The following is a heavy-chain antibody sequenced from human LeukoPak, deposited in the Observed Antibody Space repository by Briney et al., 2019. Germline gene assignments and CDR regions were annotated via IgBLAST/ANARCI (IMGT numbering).Heavy chain of an antibody. D-gene: IGHD6-19*01. CDR2: VKEDGSIQ. CDR3: ARDVWTGVAVSDY. J-gene: IGHJ4*02. Sequence: GGSLRLSCVASGFTFSSYWMTWVRQAPGKGLEWLANVKEDGSIQYYLDSVRGRFTISRDNAKTSVYLQLNSLRADDTAVYYCARDVWTGVAVSDYWGQGTLVTVSS. CDR1: GFTFSSYW. V-gene: IGHV3-7*01.